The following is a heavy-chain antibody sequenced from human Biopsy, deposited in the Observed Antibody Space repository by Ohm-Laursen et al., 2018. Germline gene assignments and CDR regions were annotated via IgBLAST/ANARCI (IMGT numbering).Heavy chain of an antibody. CDR3: ALAAAQTVTHFDY. D-gene: IGHD4-17*01. CDR1: GFTFSSYA. Sequence: SLRLSCAASGFTFSSYAMTWFRQAPGKGLEWVSTISGNSDIIYDTGSVKGRFTISRGNSKNTLYLQMNSLRADDTAVYYCALAAAQTVTHFDYWGQGTLVTVSS. V-gene: IGHV3-23*01. CDR2: ISGNSDII. J-gene: IGHJ4*02.